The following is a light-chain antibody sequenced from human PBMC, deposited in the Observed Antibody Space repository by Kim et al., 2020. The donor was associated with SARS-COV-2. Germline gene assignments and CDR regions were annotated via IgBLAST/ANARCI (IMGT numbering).Light chain of an antibody. V-gene: IGKV3-15*01. CDR3: QQYNNWPPWT. J-gene: IGKJ1*01. CDR2: GAS. Sequence: SPGETATLPCRASQSFSSNLAWYQEEPGPAPRLLIYGASTRATGIPARFSGSGSGTEFTLTISSLQSEDFAVYYCQQYNNWPPWTFGQGTKVDIK. CDR1: QSFSSN.